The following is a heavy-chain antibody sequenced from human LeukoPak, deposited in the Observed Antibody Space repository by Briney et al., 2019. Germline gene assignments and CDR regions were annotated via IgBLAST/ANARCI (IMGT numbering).Heavy chain of an antibody. CDR3: ARDYYDSSGSDAFDI. CDR1: GYSITTYW. CDR2: IYPGDSDT. Sequence: GEALKISCKGSGYSITTYWIAWGRPMPGKGLEWMGIIYPGDSDTRYSPSFQGQVTISADRSISTAYLQWSSLKASDTAMYYCARDYYDSSGSDAFDIWGQGTMVTVYS. D-gene: IGHD3-22*01. V-gene: IGHV5-51*01. J-gene: IGHJ3*02.